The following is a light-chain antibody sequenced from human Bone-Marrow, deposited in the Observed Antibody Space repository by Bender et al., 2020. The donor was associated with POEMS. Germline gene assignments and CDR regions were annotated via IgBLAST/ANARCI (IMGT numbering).Light chain of an antibody. CDR3: QAWESSTVGV. V-gene: IGLV3-1*01. J-gene: IGLJ1*01. Sequence: SFELIQPPSVSVSPGQTASITCSGNELGNKYACWYQQKPGQSPVLVIYQDNKRPSEIPERFSGSNSGTTATLTISGTQAMDEADYYCQAWESSTVGVFGTGTKVTVL. CDR1: ELGNKY. CDR2: QDN.